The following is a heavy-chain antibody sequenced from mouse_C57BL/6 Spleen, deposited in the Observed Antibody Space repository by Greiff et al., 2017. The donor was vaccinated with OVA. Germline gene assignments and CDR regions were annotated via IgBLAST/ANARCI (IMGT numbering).Heavy chain of an antibody. CDR1: GFTFSSYG. D-gene: IGHD2-4*01. V-gene: IGHV5-6*01. Sequence: EVQGVESGGDLVKPGGSLKLSCAASGFTFSSYGMSWVRQTPDKRLEWVATISSGGSYTYYPDSVKGRFTISRDSAKNTLYLQMSSLKSEDTAMYYCASQDMITTEFAYWGQGTLVTVSA. CDR3: ASQDMITTEFAY. J-gene: IGHJ3*01. CDR2: ISSGGSYT.